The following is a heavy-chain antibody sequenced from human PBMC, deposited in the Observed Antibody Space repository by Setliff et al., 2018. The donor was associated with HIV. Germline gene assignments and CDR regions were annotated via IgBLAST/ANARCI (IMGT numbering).Heavy chain of an antibody. Sequence: LSLTCAVSGGSISSGGYSWNWIRQPPGKGLEWIGYIYHSGSTFYNPSLKSRVTISVDRSKNQFSLKLTSVTAADTALYYCARVQMAYAAFDVWGQGTMVTVSS. CDR1: GGSISSGGYS. V-gene: IGHV4-30-2*01. CDR2: IYHSGST. J-gene: IGHJ3*01. CDR3: ARVQMAYAAFDV. D-gene: IGHD4-17*01.